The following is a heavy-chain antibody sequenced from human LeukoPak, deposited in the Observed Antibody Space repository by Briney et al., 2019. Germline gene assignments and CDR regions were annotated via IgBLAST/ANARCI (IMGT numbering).Heavy chain of an antibody. V-gene: IGHV3-33*01. D-gene: IGHD1-26*01. J-gene: IGHJ4*02. CDR2: IWYDGSDK. CDR1: GFTFSNYG. Sequence: GGSLRLSCAASGFTFSNYGMHWVRQAPGKGLEWVAVIWYDGSDKYYADSVKGRFTISRDNSKNTLYLQMNYLRAEDTAVYFCARYSGDSAIGYWGQGTLVTVSS. CDR3: ARYSGDSAIGY.